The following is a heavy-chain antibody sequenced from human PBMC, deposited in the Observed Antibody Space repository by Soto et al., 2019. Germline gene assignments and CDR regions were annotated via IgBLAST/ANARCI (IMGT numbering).Heavy chain of an antibody. Sequence: GSLRLSCAASGFTFSSYAMSWVRQAPGKGLEWVSSISTSGGSTYYADSVKGRFTISRDNSNNTLYLQMNSLRAEDTAVYYRSLSDRYYGMDVWGLGTTVTVSS. J-gene: IGHJ6*02. CDR3: SLSDRYYGMDV. V-gene: IGHV3-23*01. CDR2: ISTSGGST. CDR1: GFTFSSYA.